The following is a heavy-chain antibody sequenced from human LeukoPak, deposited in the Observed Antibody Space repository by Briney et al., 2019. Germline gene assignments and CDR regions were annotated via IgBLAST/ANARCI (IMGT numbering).Heavy chain of an antibody. Sequence: ANIFPVGSNVRYSPSFQGQVTMSADKSITTVYLQWSSLKASDTAMYYCARHFHSAWFGFWGQGSLVTVS. D-gene: IGHD5-18*01. CDR3: ARHFHSAWFGF. CDR2: IFPVGSNV. J-gene: IGHJ4*02. V-gene: IGHV5-51*01.